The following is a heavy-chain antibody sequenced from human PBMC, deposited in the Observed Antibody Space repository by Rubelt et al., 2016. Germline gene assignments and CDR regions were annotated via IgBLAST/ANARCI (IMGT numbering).Heavy chain of an antibody. CDR2: ISGSGGST. D-gene: IGHD4-17*01. J-gene: IGHJ4*02. CDR1: GFTFSSYA. V-gene: IGHV3-23*01. Sequence: EVQLLESGGGLVQPGGSLRLSCAASGFTFSSYAMSWVRQAPGKGLEWVSAISGSGGSTYYADSVKGRFTISRDNSKNTLYLPSNSLRAEDTAVYYCAKVPIRTVTSTFDYWGQGTLLTVSS. CDR3: AKVPIRTVTSTFDY.